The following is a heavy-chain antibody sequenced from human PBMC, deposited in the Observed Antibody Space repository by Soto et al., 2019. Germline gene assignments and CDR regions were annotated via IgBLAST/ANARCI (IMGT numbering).Heavy chain of an antibody. Sequence: QVQLVQSGAEVKKPGSSVKVSCKASGGTFSSYTITWVRQAPGQGLEWMGGIIPIFGTANYAQKFQGRVTITAAESTSTAYMELSSLRSEDTAVYYCAREGGSGSYRSYAMDVWGQGTTVTVSS. CDR3: AREGGSGSYRSYAMDV. V-gene: IGHV1-69*12. J-gene: IGHJ6*02. D-gene: IGHD3-10*01. CDR1: GGTFSSYT. CDR2: IIPIFGTA.